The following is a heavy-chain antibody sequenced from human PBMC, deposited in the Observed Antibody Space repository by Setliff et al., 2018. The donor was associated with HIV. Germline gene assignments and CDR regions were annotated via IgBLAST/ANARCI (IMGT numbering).Heavy chain of an antibody. Sequence: GGSLRLSCAASGFTSTGLTFTDYNMNWVRQAPGKGLEWVSYISSSNSIYYADSVRGRLTISRDNAKSSLYLQMTSLRAEDTAVYYCARDDYDISTGYYPDWGQGTLVTVSS. J-gene: IGHJ4*02. CDR1: GFTSTGLTFTDYN. CDR3: ARDDYDISTGYYPD. V-gene: IGHV3-48*01. CDR2: ISSSNSI. D-gene: IGHD3-9*01.